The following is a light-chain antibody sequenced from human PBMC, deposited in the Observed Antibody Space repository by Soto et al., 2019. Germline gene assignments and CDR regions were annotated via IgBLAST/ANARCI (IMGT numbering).Light chain of an antibody. CDR3: QQSYSTPLI. CDR1: QSISSY. CDR2: AAS. J-gene: IGKJ4*01. Sequence: DIQMTQSPSSLSASVGDRVTITCRASQSISSYLNWYQQKPGKAPKLLIYAASSLQSGVPSRFSGSASGTDFTLTISSLQPEDFATYYCQQSYSTPLIFGGGTKVEIK. V-gene: IGKV1-39*01.